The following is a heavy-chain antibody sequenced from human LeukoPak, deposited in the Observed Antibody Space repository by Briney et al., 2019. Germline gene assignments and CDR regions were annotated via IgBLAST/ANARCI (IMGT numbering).Heavy chain of an antibody. CDR1: GYTFINYY. J-gene: IGHJ4*02. V-gene: IGHV1-46*01. Sequence: ASLKVSSKASGYTFINYYIHWVRQAPGQGLEWMGLINPSGGSRSYAQKFQGRLTVTRDTTTSTVYMELSSLRSEDTAVYYCAREIGPIQLHLWGSAFDYWGQGTLVSVSS. CDR3: AREIGPIQLHLWGSAFDY. CDR2: INPSGGSR. D-gene: IGHD5-18*01.